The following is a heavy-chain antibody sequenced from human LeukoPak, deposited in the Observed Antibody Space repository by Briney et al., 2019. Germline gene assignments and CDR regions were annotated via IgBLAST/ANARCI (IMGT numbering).Heavy chain of an antibody. CDR2: ISYDGSNK. Sequence: GGSLRLSCAASGFTFSSYAMHWVRQAPGKGLEWVAVISYDGSNKYYADSVKGRFTISRDNSKNTLYLQMNSLRAEDTAVYYCARDPSMDADDSSGYYQYYFDYWGQGTLVTVSS. J-gene: IGHJ4*02. V-gene: IGHV3-30-3*01. CDR1: GFTFSSYA. CDR3: ARDPSMDADDSSGYYQYYFDY. D-gene: IGHD3-22*01.